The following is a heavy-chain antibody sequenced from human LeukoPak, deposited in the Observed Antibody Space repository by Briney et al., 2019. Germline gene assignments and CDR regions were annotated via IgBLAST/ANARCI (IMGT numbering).Heavy chain of an antibody. CDR3: AKGATRWLQPTIDY. Sequence: GGSLRLSCAASGFTFDDYAMHWVRQAPGKGLEWVSGISWNSGSIGYADSVKGRFTISRDNAKNSLYLQMNRLRAEDTALYYCAKGATRWLQPTIDYWGQGTLVTVSS. CDR1: GFTFDDYA. J-gene: IGHJ4*02. CDR2: ISWNSGSI. D-gene: IGHD5-24*01. V-gene: IGHV3-9*01.